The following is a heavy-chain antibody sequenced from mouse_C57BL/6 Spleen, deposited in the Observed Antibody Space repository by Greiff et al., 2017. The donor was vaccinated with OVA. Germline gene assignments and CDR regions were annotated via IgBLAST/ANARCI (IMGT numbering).Heavy chain of an antibody. V-gene: IGHV1-85*01. D-gene: IGHD3-2*02. Sequence: QVQLQQSGPELLKPGASVKLSCKASGYTFTSYDITWVKQRPGQGLEWIGWLSPGDGSPKYNEKFKGKATLTVDTSSSTAYMELHSLTSEDSAVYFCARSDSSGYRDYWGQGTTLTVSS. CDR2: LSPGDGSP. CDR1: GYTFTSYD. CDR3: ARSDSSGYRDY. J-gene: IGHJ2*01.